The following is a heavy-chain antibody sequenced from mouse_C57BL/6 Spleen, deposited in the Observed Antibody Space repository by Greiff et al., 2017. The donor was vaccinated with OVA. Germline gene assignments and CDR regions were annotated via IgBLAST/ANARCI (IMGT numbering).Heavy chain of an antibody. CDR2: INPNNGGT. CDR1: GYTFTDYY. Sequence: VQLQQSGPELVKPGASVKISCKASGYTFTDYYMNWVKQSHGKSLEWIGDINPNNGGTSYNQKFKGKATLTVDKSSSTAYMELRSLTSEDSAVYYCVTTVVGDWYFDVWGTGTTVTVSS. J-gene: IGHJ1*03. CDR3: VTTVVGDWYFDV. V-gene: IGHV1-26*01. D-gene: IGHD1-1*01.